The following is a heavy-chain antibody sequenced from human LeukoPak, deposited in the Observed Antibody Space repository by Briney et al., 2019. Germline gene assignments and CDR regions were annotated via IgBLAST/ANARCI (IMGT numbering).Heavy chain of an antibody. Sequence: ASVKVSCKASGYTFTSYYMHWVRQAPGQGLEWMGIINPSGGSTSYAQKFQGRVTMTRDTSTSTVYMELSSLRSEDTAVYYCARGLWFGELLGSYYYYYYMDVWGKGTTVTISS. CDR1: GYTFTSYY. D-gene: IGHD3-10*01. CDR2: INPSGGST. J-gene: IGHJ6*03. V-gene: IGHV1-46*01. CDR3: ARGLWFGELLGSYYYYYYMDV.